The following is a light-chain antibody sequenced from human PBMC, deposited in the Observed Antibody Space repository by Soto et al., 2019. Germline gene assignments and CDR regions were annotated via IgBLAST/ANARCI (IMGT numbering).Light chain of an antibody. V-gene: IGLV1-40*01. CDR3: SSYTSSSTHVV. J-gene: IGLJ2*01. Sequence: QSVLTQPPSVSGAPGQRVTFSCTGTSSNIGAGYDVHWYQQLPGTVPKLLIYGNTNRPSGVPDRFSASKSGTSASLVITGLQAEDEADYYCSSYTSSSTHVVFGGGTKLTVL. CDR2: GNT. CDR1: SSNIGAGYD.